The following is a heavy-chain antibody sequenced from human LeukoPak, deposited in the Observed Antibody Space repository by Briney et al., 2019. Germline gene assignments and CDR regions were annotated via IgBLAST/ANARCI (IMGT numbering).Heavy chain of an antibody. V-gene: IGHV4-30-2*01. D-gene: IGHD1-26*01. Sequence: SETLSLTCTVSGGSISSGGYYWSWIRQPPGKGLEWIGYIYHSGSTNYNPSLKSRVTISVDKSKNQFSLKLSSVTAADTAVYYCARVEVGAAGYYYGMDVWGQGTTVTVSS. CDR1: GGSISSGGYY. CDR2: IYHSGST. CDR3: ARVEVGAAGYYYGMDV. J-gene: IGHJ6*02.